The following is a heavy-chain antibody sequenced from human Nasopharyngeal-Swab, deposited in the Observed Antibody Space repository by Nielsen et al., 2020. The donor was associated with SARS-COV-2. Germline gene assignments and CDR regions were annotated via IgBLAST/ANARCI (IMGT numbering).Heavy chain of an antibody. CDR2: TYYRSKWYN. CDR3: ASPQGSSGHYYMDV. Sequence: WIRQSPSRGLEWLGRTYYRSKWYNDYAVSVKSRITINPDTSKNQFSLQLNSVTAADTAVYYCASPQGSSGHYYMDVWGKGTTVTVSS. D-gene: IGHD3-22*01. J-gene: IGHJ6*03. V-gene: IGHV6-1*01.